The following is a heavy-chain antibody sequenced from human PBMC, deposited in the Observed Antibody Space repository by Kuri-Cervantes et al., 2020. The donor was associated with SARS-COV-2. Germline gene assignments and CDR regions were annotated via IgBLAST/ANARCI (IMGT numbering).Heavy chain of an antibody. CDR1: GFTFSSYA. J-gene: IGHJ5*02. CDR2: ISGSGGST. Sequence: GESLKISCAASGFTFSSYAMSWVRQVPGKGLEWVSAISGSGGSTYYADSVKGRFTISRDNSKNTLYLQMNSLRAEDTAVYYCAKGFLNWFDPWGQGTLVTVSS. D-gene: IGHD2/OR15-2a*01. V-gene: IGHV3-23*01. CDR3: AKGFLNWFDP.